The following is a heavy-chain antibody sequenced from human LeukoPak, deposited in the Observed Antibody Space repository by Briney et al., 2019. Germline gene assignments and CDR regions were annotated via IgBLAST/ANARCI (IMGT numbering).Heavy chain of an antibody. Sequence: GGSLRLSCAASGFTFSSYSMNWVRQAPGKGLDWVSAISQVGDYIYYAESVKGRFTISRDNSKNKVYLQMNGLRAEDTGAYYCVKVKEVRRAPYDYWGQGTPVTVSS. V-gene: IGHV3-23*01. J-gene: IGHJ4*02. CDR3: VKVKEVRRAPYDY. CDR1: GFTFSSYS. CDR2: ISQVGDYI.